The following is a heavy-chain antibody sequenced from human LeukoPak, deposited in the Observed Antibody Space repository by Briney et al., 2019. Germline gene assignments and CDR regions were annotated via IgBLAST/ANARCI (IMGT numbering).Heavy chain of an antibody. CDR2: INPSGGST. J-gene: IGHJ4*02. D-gene: IGHD3-3*01. V-gene: IGHV1-46*01. CDR1: GYTFTSYY. CDR3: ARGPFTIFGVVIIPVTLEY. Sequence: ASVKVSCKASGYTFTSYYMHWVRQAPGQGLEWMGIINPSGGSTSYAQKFQGRVTITADKSTSTAYMELSSLRSEDTAVYYCARGPFTIFGVVIIPVTLEYWGQGTLVTVSS.